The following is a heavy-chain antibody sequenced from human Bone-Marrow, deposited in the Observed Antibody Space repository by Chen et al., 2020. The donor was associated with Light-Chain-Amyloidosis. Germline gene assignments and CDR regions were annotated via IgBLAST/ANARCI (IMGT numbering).Heavy chain of an antibody. D-gene: IGHD2-2*01. CDR1: TFTFKNYA. Sequence: EVQLVESGGGLVQPGGSLRLSCVDSTFTFKNYAMHWVRQAPGKGLEWVSGMRWNSAVTAYVDSVEGRFTISRDNAKNSLYLQMDSLRPEDTALYYCAKVSSYGGVVSAAMMNAFDIWGQGTEVTVSS. V-gene: IGHV3-9*01. CDR3: AKVSSYGGVVSAAMMNAFDI. J-gene: IGHJ3*02. CDR2: MRWNSAVT.